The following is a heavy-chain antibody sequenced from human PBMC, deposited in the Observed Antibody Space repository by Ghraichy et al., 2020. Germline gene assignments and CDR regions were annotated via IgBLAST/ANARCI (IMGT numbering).Heavy chain of an antibody. V-gene: IGHV3-9*01. CDR3: AKDFLYYDFWSGYPDI. CDR2: ISWNSGSI. D-gene: IGHD3-3*01. Sequence: GGSLRLSCAASGFTFDDYAMHWVRQAPGKGLEWVSGISWNSGSIGYADSVKGRFTISRDNAKNSLYLQMNSLRAEDTALYYCAKDFLYYDFWSGYPDIWGQGTMVTVSS. J-gene: IGHJ3*02. CDR1: GFTFDDYA.